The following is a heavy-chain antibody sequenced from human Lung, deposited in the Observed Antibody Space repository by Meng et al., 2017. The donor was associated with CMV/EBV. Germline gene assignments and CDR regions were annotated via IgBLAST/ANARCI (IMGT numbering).Heavy chain of an antibody. CDR2: IYYSGST. Sequence: SXTXSLXXTVPGGSISSYYWTWIRQPPGKGLEWIGSIYYSGSTNYNPSLKIRVTMSVDPSRKQFSLKLSSVLPADTAVYYCASSAYGGKFTDAFDIWGQGTMVTVSS. D-gene: IGHD4-23*01. V-gene: IGHV4-59*01. CDR1: GGSISSYY. CDR3: ASSAYGGKFTDAFDI. J-gene: IGHJ3*02.